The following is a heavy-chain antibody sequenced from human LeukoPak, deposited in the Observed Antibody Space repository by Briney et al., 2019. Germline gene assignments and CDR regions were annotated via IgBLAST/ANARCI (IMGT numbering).Heavy chain of an antibody. CDR1: GYTFTSYG. Sequence: ASVKVSCKASGYTFTSYGINWVRQATGQGLEWMGWMNPNSGNTGYAQKFQGRVTITRNTSISTAYMELSSLRSEDTAVYYCARTSRSGGYYYMDVWGKGTTVTVSS. D-gene: IGHD6-6*01. J-gene: IGHJ6*03. CDR2: MNPNSGNT. V-gene: IGHV1-8*03. CDR3: ARTSRSGGYYYMDV.